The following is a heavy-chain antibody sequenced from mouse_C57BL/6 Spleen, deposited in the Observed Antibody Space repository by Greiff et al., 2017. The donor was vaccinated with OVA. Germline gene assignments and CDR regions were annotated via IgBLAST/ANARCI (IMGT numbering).Heavy chain of an antibody. V-gene: IGHV5-4*01. J-gene: IGHJ3*01. Sequence: EVNVVESGGGLVKPGGSLKLSCAASGFTFSSYAMSWVRQTPEKRLEWVATISDGGSYTYYPDNVKGRFTISRDNAKNNLYLQMSHLKSEDTAMYYCARDGAFFFAYWGQGTLVTVSA. CDR1: GFTFSSYA. CDR2: ISDGGSYT. D-gene: IGHD3-1*01. CDR3: ARDGAFFFAY.